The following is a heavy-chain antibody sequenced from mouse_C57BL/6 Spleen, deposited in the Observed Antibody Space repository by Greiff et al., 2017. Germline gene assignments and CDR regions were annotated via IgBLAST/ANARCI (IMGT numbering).Heavy chain of an antibody. J-gene: IGHJ4*01. V-gene: IGHV1-61*01. CDR3: ARHDYDAMDY. CDR1: GYTFTSYW. Sequence: VKLQQPGAELVRPGSSVKLSCKASGYTFTSYWMDWVKQRPGQGLEWIGNIYPSDSETHYNQKFKDKATLTVDKSSSTAYMQLSSLTSEDSAVYYCARHDYDAMDYWGQGTSVTVSS. CDR2: IYPSDSET.